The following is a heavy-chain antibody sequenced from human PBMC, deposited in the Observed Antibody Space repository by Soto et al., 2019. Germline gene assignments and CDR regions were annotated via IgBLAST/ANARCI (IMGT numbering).Heavy chain of an antibody. CDR3: ARRWGSGNDFNWCFDL. CDR1: GFSLRSSAVG. Sequence: QITLKESGPTLVKPTQTLTLTCTFSGFSLRSSAVGVGWIRQPPGKALEWLALIYWDDDKRYSPSLKSRLTITKDTSKTQVVLTMTNMDPVDTATYYWARRWGSGNDFNWCFDLWGRGTLVTVSS. V-gene: IGHV2-5*02. J-gene: IGHJ2*01. CDR2: IYWDDDK. D-gene: IGHD5-12*01.